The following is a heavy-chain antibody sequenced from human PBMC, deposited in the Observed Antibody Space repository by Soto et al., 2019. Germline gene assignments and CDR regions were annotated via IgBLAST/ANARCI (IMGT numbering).Heavy chain of an antibody. Sequence: SGFTFSSYEMNWVRQAPGKGLEWVSYISSSGSTIYYADSVKGRFTISRDNAKNSLYLQMNSLRAEDTAVYYCVRGPPGGFDPWGQGTLVTVSS. J-gene: IGHJ5*02. CDR2: ISSSGSTI. D-gene: IGHD3-10*01. CDR1: GFTFSSYE. V-gene: IGHV3-48*03. CDR3: VRGPPGGFDP.